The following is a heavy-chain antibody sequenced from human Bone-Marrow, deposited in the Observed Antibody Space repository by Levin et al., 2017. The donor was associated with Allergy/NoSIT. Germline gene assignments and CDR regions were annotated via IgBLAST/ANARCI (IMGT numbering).Heavy chain of an antibody. D-gene: IGHD3-3*01. V-gene: IGHV1-2*06. Sequence: ASVKVSCKASGYTFTGYYMHWVRQAPGQGLEWMGRINPNSGGTNYAQKFQGRVTMTRDTSISTAYMELSRLRSDDTAVYYCAREMDDFTILPDYYMDVWGKGTTVTVSS. CDR3: AREMDDFTILPDYYMDV. CDR2: INPNSGGT. CDR1: GYTFTGYY. J-gene: IGHJ6*03.